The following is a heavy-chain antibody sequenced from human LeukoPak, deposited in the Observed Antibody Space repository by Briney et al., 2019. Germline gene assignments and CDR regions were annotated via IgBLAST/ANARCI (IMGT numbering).Heavy chain of an antibody. CDR2: ISSSSSYR. V-gene: IGHV3-21*01. J-gene: IGHJ4*02. CDR3: ASGARPIDY. Sequence: GGSLRLSCAASGFTFSSYSMNWVRQAPGKGLEWVSSISSSSSYRYHADSVKGRFTISRDNAKNSLYLQMNSLRAEATAVYYCASGARPIDYWGQGTLATVSA. CDR1: GFTFSSYS. D-gene: IGHD2-2*02.